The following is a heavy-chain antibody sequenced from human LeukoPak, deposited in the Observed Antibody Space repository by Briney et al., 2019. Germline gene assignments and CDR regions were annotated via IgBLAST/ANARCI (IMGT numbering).Heavy chain of an antibody. CDR1: GSTFSSYA. CDR2: ISGGGGSI. CDR3: ARGGWAAAGIRGAYYYYHMDV. J-gene: IGHJ6*03. V-gene: IGHV3-23*01. Sequence: GGSLRLSCAASGSTFSSYAMSWVRQAPGKGLEWVSAISGGGGSIYYADSVKGRFTISRDKSKNTLYLQMNSLRAEDTAVYYCARGGWAAAGIRGAYYYYHMDVWGKGTTVTVSS. D-gene: IGHD6-13*01.